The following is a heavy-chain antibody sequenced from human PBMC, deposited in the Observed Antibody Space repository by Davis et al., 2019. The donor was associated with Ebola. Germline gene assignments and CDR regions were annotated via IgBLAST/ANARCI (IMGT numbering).Heavy chain of an antibody. CDR3: ARAGWYSSSSYDY. Sequence: SETLSLTCTVSGAPMSSGGYYWGWIRQPPGKGLEWIGSIYHGGSSYYNPSLKIRVTISVDTSKNQFSLKLSSVTAADTAVYYCARAGWYSSSSYDYWGQGTLVTVSS. CDR2: IYHGGSS. V-gene: IGHV4-39*07. D-gene: IGHD6-6*01. CDR1: GAPMSSGGYY. J-gene: IGHJ4*02.